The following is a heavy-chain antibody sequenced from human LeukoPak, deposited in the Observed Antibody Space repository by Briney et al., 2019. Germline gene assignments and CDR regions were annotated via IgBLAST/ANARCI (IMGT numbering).Heavy chain of an antibody. CDR3: ASAYYTQVRGVPPADY. J-gene: IGHJ4*02. CDR1: GFTFNNYG. CDR2: ISYDGSNK. V-gene: IGHV3-30*03. D-gene: IGHD3-10*01. Sequence: SLRLSCAASGFTFNNYGMHWVRQAPGKGLEWVAVISYDGSNKYYADSAKGRFTISRDNSKNTLYLQINSRRAVDTYVYYCASAYYTQVRGVPPADYWGQGTQVTVSS.